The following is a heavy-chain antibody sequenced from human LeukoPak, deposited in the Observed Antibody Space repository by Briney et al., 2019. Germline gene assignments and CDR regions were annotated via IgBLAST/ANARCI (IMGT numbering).Heavy chain of an antibody. CDR2: IDPSDSYT. D-gene: IGHD2-15*01. Sequence: GESLRFSCKGSGYSFTSYWISWVRQMPGKGLEWMGIIDPSDSYTNYSPSFQGHATISADNSISTAYQQWSRLKASDTAMYYWATIGYCSGGSCCPSPPHFDYWGRGTLVTVSS. J-gene: IGHJ4*02. V-gene: IGHV5-10-1*01. CDR1: GYSFTSYW. CDR3: ATIGYCSGGSCCPSPPHFDY.